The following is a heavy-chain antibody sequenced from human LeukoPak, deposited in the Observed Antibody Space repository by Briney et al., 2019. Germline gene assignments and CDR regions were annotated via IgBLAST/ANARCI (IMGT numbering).Heavy chain of an antibody. D-gene: IGHD6-19*01. V-gene: IGHV1-18*01. J-gene: IGHJ5*02. Sequence: ASVKVSCKASGYTFTSYGISWVRQAPGQGLEWMGWIAAHNGNTNYAQNLQGRVTMTTDTSTSTVYVELRSLRSDDTAVYYCARMGVDSSGWGNWFDPWGQGTLVTVSS. CDR2: IAAHNGNT. CDR3: ARMGVDSSGWGNWFDP. CDR1: GYTFTSYG.